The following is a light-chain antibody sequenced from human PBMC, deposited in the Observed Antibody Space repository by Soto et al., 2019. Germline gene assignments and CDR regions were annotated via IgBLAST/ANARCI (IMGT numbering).Light chain of an antibody. CDR1: HSLLHITGLAS. CDR3: MQSAQLRPT. V-gene: IGKV2D-29*02. CDR2: EVS. J-gene: IGKJ5*01. Sequence: VVLTKTQLSFPVTHGQQASTPCKSSHSLLHITGLASLFWCPKKPGQSPQLLIYEVSTRVSVVPDRFSGSWSGTDFTLEICRVETDDVVIYYCMQSAQLRPTFGEGTRLEIK.